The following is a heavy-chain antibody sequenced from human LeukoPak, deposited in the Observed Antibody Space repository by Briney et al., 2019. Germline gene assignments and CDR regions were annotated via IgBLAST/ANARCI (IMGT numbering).Heavy chain of an antibody. Sequence: PSETLSLTCAVSGGSISSNNWWNWVRQPPGKGLEWIGEIFHNGITNYNPSLKGRVTISLDTSKNQFSLKLSSVTAADTAVYYCARGVAARYFDYWGQGTLVTVSS. D-gene: IGHD6-6*01. J-gene: IGHJ4*02. CDR2: IFHNGIT. CDR1: GGSISSNNW. V-gene: IGHV4-4*02. CDR3: ARGVAARYFDY.